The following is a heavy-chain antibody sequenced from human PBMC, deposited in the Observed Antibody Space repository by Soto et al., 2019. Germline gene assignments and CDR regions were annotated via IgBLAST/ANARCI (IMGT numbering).Heavy chain of an antibody. CDR3: AKDRSVVTLDYSGLDV. CDR2: ISWDGGDT. CDR1: GFTFDDYT. D-gene: IGHD3-22*01. Sequence: GGSLRLSCAVSGFTFDDYTMHWVRQAPGKGLEWVSLISWDGGDTNYADSVKGRFTISRDNSKNSLYLQMNRLRIEDTALYYCAKDRSVVTLDYSGLDVWGQGTTVTVSS. V-gene: IGHV3-43*01. J-gene: IGHJ6*02.